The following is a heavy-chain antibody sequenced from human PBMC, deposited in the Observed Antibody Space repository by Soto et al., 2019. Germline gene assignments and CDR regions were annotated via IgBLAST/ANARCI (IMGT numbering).Heavy chain of an antibody. CDR2: ISWNSGSI. CDR1: VFTFDDYA. J-gene: IGHJ6*02. D-gene: IGHD3-3*01. Sequence: SLRLSCAASVFTFDDYAMHWVRQAPGKGLEWVSGISWNSGSIGYADSVKGRFTISRDNAKNSLYLQMNSLRAEDTALYYCAKDKAKLYYDFWSGSGYYYYGMDVWGQGTTVSVSS. CDR3: AKDKAKLYYDFWSGSGYYYYGMDV. V-gene: IGHV3-9*01.